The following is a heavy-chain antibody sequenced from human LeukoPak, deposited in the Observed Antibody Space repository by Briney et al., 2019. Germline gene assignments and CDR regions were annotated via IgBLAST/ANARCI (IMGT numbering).Heavy chain of an antibody. CDR3: ARWTGSNSGGSLDY. D-gene: IGHD2-15*01. J-gene: IGHJ4*02. CDR2: ISSNSDSI. CDR1: GFTFSNYG. V-gene: IGHV3-48*01. Sequence: GGSLRLSCAASGFTFSNYGMNWVRQAPGKRLEWVSYISSNSDSIYYADSVKGRFTISRDNAENSLYLQMNSLRAEDTAVFYCARWTGSNSGGSLDYWGQGTLVTVSS.